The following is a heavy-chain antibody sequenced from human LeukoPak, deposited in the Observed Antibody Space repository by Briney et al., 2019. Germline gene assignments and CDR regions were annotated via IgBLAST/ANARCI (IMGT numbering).Heavy chain of an antibody. D-gene: IGHD3-10*01. CDR3: YGSGSYYYYYYGMDV. CDR2: IKSKTDGGTT. J-gene: IGHJ6*02. Sequence: GGSLRLSRAASGFTFSNAWMSWVRQAPGKGLEWVGRIKSKTDGGTTDYAAPVKGRFTISRDDSKNTLYLQMNSLKTEDTAVYYCYGSGSYYYYYYGMDVWGQGTTVTVSS. V-gene: IGHV3-15*01. CDR1: GFTFSNAW.